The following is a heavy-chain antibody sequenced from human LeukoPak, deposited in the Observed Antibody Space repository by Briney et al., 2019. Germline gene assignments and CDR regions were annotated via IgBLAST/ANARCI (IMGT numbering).Heavy chain of an antibody. V-gene: IGHV3-30*02. J-gene: IGHJ4*02. CDR3: ATDIVATTGHDY. CDR1: GFTFSSYG. D-gene: IGHD5-12*01. Sequence: GGPLRLSGAASGFTFSSYGRPWVRKAPGKGLEWVAFIRYDGSNKYYADSVKGRFTISRDNSKNTLYLQMNSLRAEDTAVYYCATDIVATTGHDYWGQGTLVTVSS. CDR2: IRYDGSNK.